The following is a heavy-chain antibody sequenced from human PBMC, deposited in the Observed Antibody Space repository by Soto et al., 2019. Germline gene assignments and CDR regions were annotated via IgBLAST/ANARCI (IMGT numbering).Heavy chain of an antibody. CDR3: ARTTWGYVEPLDS. J-gene: IGHJ4*02. V-gene: IGHV3-9*01. Sequence: EVHLVESGGGVAQPGRSLRLSCATSGFTFDDYAMHWVRQAPGKGLEWVSGISWNSDSTGYADSVKGRFTISRDNAKKSLFLQMNSLRSEDTAFYFCARTTWGYVEPLDSWGQGTLVTVSS. CDR2: ISWNSDST. D-gene: IGHD1-1*01. CDR1: GFTFDDYA.